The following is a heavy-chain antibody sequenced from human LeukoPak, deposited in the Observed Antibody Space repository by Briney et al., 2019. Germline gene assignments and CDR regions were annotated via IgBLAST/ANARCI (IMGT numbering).Heavy chain of an antibody. J-gene: IGHJ5*02. CDR1: GFTVDDYA. V-gene: IGHV3-9*03. CDR2: ISWNGGNI. CDR3: AKGGIAVAGTWFDP. D-gene: IGHD6-19*01. Sequence: PGRSLRLSCAASGFTVDDYAMHWVRQAPGKGLEWVAGISWNGGNIGYADSVKGRFIISRDNARNSLYLQMNRLRAEDMPLYYCAKGGIAVAGTWFDPWGQGPLVTVSS.